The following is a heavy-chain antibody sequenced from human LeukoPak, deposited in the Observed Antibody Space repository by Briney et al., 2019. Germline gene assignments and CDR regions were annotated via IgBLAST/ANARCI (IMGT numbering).Heavy chain of an antibody. CDR1: GGTLSSYA. CDR2: IIPIFGTA. V-gene: IGHV1-69*13. J-gene: IGHJ6*02. CDR3: ARGKTYYDFWSGYRYGMDV. D-gene: IGHD3-3*01. Sequence: SVKVSCKASGGTLSSYAISWVRQAPGQGLEWMGGIIPIFGTANYAQKFQGRVTITADESTSTAYMELSSLRSEDTAVYYCARGKTYYDFWSGYRYGMDVWGQGTTVTVSS.